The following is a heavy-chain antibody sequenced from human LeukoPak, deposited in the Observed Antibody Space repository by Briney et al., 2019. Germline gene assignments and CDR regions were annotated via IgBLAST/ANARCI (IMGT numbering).Heavy chain of an antibody. Sequence: SETLSLTCTVSGGSISSYYWSWIRQPPGKGLEWIGYIYYSGSTSYNPSLKSRVTISVDTSKNQFSLKLKSVTAADTAVYYCARHFFRGHDIVVVPAARWLYYYYYMDVWGKGTTVTISS. V-gene: IGHV4-59*01. J-gene: IGHJ6*03. CDR1: GGSISSYY. CDR2: IYYSGST. D-gene: IGHD2-2*01. CDR3: ARHFFRGHDIVVVPAARWLYYYYYMDV.